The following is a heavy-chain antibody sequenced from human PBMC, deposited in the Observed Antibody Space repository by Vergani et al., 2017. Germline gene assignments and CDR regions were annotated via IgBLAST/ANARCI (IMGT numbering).Heavy chain of an antibody. V-gene: IGHV4-59*01. CDR2: IYYSGST. Sequence: QVQLQESGPGLVKPSETLSLTCTVSGGPISSYYWSWIRQPPGKGLEWIGYIYYSGSTNYNPSLKSRVTISVDTSKNQFSLKLSSVTAADTAVYYCARSEGYSYGYKYYYYGMDVWGQGTTVTVSS. CDR3: ARSEGYSYGYKYYYYGMDV. D-gene: IGHD5-18*01. CDR1: GGPISSYY. J-gene: IGHJ6*02.